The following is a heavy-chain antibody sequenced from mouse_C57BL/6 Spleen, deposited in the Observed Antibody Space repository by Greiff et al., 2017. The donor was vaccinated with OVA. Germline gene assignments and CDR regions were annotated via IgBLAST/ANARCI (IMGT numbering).Heavy chain of an antibody. Sequence: EVQVVESGGGLVKPGGSLKLSCAASGFTFSDYGMHWVRQAPEKGLEWVAYISSGSSTIYYADTVKGRFTISRDNAKNTLFLQMTSLRSEDTTMYYCARGGYGRWYYFDYWGQGTTLTVSS. J-gene: IGHJ2*01. CDR1: GFTFSDYG. CDR3: ARGGYGRWYYFDY. V-gene: IGHV5-17*01. CDR2: ISSGSSTI. D-gene: IGHD1-1*01.